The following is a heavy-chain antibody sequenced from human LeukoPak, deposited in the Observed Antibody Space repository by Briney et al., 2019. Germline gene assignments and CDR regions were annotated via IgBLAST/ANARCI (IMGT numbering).Heavy chain of an antibody. Sequence: PPETLSLTCTVSGGSIRRSSYSWGWIRQPPGKGLEWIGSIYYSGSTYYNPSLKSRVTISVDTSKNQFSLKLSSVTAADTAVYFCGSHVEMTTNYYYNGMDVWGQGTTVTVSS. CDR2: IYYSGST. V-gene: IGHV4-39*01. CDR1: GGSIRRSSYS. J-gene: IGHJ6*02. CDR3: GSHVEMTTNYYYNGMDV. D-gene: IGHD5-24*01.